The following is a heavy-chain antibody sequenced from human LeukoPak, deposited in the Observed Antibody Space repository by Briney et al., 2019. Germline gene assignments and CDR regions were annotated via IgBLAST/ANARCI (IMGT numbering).Heavy chain of an antibody. CDR3: ATGVSGSSSWYPYYYYMDV. CDR1: GYALTELS. D-gene: IGHD6-13*01. J-gene: IGHJ6*03. Sequence: ASVRVSCKASGYALTELSMYRVRQAPGKGLEWMGGFNPEDGETIYAQKFQGRVTMTEDTSTDTAYMELSSLRSEDTAVYYCATGVSGSSSWYPYYYYMDVWGKGTTVTVSS. CDR2: FNPEDGET. V-gene: IGHV1-24*01.